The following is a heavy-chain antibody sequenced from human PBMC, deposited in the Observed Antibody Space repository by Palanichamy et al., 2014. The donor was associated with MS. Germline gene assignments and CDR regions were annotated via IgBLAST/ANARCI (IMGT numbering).Heavy chain of an antibody. V-gene: IGHV3-21*05. CDR2: ISSSSTIM. CDR1: GFTFSSYS. CDR3: ASPSLGNYIYDY. J-gene: IGHJ4*02. D-gene: IGHD4-11*01. Sequence: EVQLVESGGGLVKPGGSLRLSCAASGFTFSSYSMNWVRQAPGKGLEWVSYISSSSTIMDYADSVKGRFTISRDNAKNSLYLQMNSLTAEDTAVYYCASPSLGNYIYDYWGQGTLVTVS.